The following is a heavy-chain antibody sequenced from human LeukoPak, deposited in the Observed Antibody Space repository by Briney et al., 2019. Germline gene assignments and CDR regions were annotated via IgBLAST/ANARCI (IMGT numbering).Heavy chain of an antibody. Sequence: PGGSLRLSCAASEFTFSNAWMSWVRQAPGKGLEWVGRIKSKTDGGTTDYAAPVKGRFTISRDDSKNTLYLQMNSLRTEDTAVHYCTTVGRYGGNHGVYWGQGTLVTVSS. CDR1: EFTFSNAW. V-gene: IGHV3-15*01. CDR3: TTVGRYGGNHGVY. D-gene: IGHD4-23*01. J-gene: IGHJ4*02. CDR2: IKSKTDGGTT.